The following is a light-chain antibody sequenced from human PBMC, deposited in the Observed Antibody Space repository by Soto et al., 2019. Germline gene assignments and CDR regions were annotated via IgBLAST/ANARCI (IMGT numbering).Light chain of an antibody. CDR3: QQTYRTRT. CDR1: QGISTY. Sequence: DIQMTQSPSSLSASAGDRVTITCRASQGISTYLKWYQHRPGKAPKLLIFDASTLQRGVPSRFSGSGSGTEFNLTITSLPPGEFSNYYCQQTYRTRTFGPGTTVDMK. J-gene: IGKJ1*01. V-gene: IGKV1-39*01. CDR2: DAS.